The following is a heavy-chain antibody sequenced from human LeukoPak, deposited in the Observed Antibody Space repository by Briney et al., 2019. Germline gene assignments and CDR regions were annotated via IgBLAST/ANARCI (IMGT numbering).Heavy chain of an antibody. D-gene: IGHD3-22*01. CDR3: ARETYDSSGYYYSYFDY. V-gene: IGHV3-20*04. CDR1: GFTFDDYG. CDR2: INWNGGST. Sequence: GGSLRLSCAASGFTFDDYGMSWVRQAPGKGLEWVSGINWNGGSTGYADSVKGRFTISRDNAKNSLYLQMNSLRAEDTALYYCARETYDSSGYYYSYFDYWGQGTLVTVS. J-gene: IGHJ4*02.